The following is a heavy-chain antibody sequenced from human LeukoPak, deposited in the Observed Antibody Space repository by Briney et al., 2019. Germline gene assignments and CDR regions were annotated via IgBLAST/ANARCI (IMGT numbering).Heavy chain of an antibody. CDR2: INPDGSST. V-gene: IGHV3-74*01. J-gene: IGHJ4*02. D-gene: IGHD5-18*01. CDR3: VRALFGYNANDF. Sequence: GGSLRLSCAASRFTFSNYWMHWVRQAPGKGLVWVSRINPDGSSTTYADSVKGRFTISRDNVKNTVSLQMNSLRAEDTAAYFCVRALFGYNANDFWGQGTLVTVSS. CDR1: RFTFSNYW.